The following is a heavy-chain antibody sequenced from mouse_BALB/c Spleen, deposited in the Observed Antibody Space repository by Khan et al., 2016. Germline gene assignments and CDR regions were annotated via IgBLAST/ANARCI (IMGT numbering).Heavy chain of an antibody. J-gene: IGHJ2*01. CDR2: INPSSGYT. V-gene: IGHV1-4*01. CDR1: GYTFTSYT. D-gene: IGHD2-4*01. Sequence: QVKLQQSGAELARPGASVKMSCKASGYTFTSYTMHWVKQRPGQGLEWIGYINPSSGYTNYNQKFKDKATLTADTSSSTAYMQLSRLTSEDAAVYYCSIYYDYFDYWRQGTTLTVSS. CDR3: SIYYDYFDY.